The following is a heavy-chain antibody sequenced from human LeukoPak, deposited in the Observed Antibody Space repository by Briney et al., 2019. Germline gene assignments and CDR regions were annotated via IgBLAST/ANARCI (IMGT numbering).Heavy chain of an antibody. CDR3: AKSYSSSWYNWFDP. CDR2: ISWDGGST. J-gene: IGHJ5*02. Sequence: GGSLRLSCAASGFTFDDYTMHWVRQAPGKGLEWVSLISWDGGSTYYADSVKGRFTISRDNSKNSLYLQMNSLGTEDTALYYCAKSYSSSWYNWFDPWGQGTLVTVSS. CDR1: GFTFDDYT. D-gene: IGHD6-13*01. V-gene: IGHV3-43*01.